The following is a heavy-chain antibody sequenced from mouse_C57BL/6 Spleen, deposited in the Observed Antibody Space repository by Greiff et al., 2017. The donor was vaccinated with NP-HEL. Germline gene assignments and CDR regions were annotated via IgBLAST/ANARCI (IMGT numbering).Heavy chain of an antibody. CDR2: IYPRSGNT. D-gene: IGHD2-3*01. J-gene: IGHJ3*01. Sequence: VKLMESGAELARPGASVKLSCKASGYTFTSYGISWVKQRTGQGLEWIGEIYPRSGNTYYNEKFKGKATLTADKSSSTAYMELRSLTSEDSAVYFCARWGVYDGYYVKAYWGQGTLVTVSA. CDR3: ARWGVYDGYYVKAY. V-gene: IGHV1-81*01. CDR1: GYTFTSYG.